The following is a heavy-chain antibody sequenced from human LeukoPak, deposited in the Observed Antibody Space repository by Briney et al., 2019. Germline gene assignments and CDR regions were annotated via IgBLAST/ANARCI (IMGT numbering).Heavy chain of an antibody. CDR3: ARGRPRRGYSFTFFDY. Sequence: ASETLSLTCTVSGGSISSYYWSWIRQPPGKGLEWIGYIYYSGSTNYNPSLKSRVTISVDTSKNQFSLKLSSVTAADTALYYCARGRPRRGYSFTFFDYWGQGTLVTVSS. D-gene: IGHD5-18*01. J-gene: IGHJ4*02. CDR2: IYYSGST. CDR1: GGSISSYY. V-gene: IGHV4-59*01.